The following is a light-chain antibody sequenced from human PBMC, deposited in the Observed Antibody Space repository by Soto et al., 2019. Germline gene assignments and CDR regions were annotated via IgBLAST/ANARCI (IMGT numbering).Light chain of an antibody. CDR3: QQSNSFPHT. V-gene: IGKV1-12*01. CDR2: AAS. CDR1: HGISSR. Sequence: DIQMTQSPSSVSASVGDRVTITCRASHGISSRLAWYQQKPGKAPNLLIYAASSLQSGVPSRFSGSGSETDFTLTIGSLQPEDFATYDCQQSNSFPHTFGGGTKVEIK. J-gene: IGKJ4*02.